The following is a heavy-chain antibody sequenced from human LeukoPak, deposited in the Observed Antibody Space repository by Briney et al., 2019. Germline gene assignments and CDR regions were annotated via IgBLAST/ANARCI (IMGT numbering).Heavy chain of an antibody. Sequence: ASVRVSCKASGYTFTSYGISWVRQAPGQGVEWMGWISAYNGNTNSSPTLQPTVTMTTDTSTSPAYMELRTLRSDDTAVYYCARIGSRSDFWSRYYAEPTDYWGQGTLVTVSS. CDR1: GYTFTSYG. D-gene: IGHD3-3*01. CDR2: ISAYNGNT. V-gene: IGHV1-18*01. J-gene: IGHJ4*02. CDR3: ARIGSRSDFWSRYYAEPTDY.